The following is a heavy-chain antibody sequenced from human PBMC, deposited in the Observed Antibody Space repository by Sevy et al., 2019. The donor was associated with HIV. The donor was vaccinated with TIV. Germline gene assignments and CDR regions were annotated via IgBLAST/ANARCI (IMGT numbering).Heavy chain of an antibody. CDR1: GFTFSSYG. Sequence: GGSLRLSCAASGFTFSSYGMHWVRQAPGNGLEWVAVIWYDGSNKYYADSVKGRFTISRDNSKNTLYLQMNSLRAEDTAVYYCARDPTKYSSSFIYSGQGTLVTVSS. D-gene: IGHD6-13*01. J-gene: IGHJ4*02. CDR2: IWYDGSNK. CDR3: ARDPTKYSSSFIY. V-gene: IGHV3-33*01.